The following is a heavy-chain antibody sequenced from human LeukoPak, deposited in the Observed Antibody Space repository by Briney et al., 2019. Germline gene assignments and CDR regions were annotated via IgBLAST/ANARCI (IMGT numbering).Heavy chain of an antibody. CDR1: GGSFSGYY. V-gene: IGHV3-11*04. D-gene: IGHD3-10*01. Sequence: LSLTCAVYGGSFSGYYWSWIRQAPGKGLEWVSYISSSGSTIYYADSVKGRFTISRDNAKNSLYLQMNSLRAEDTAVYYCARARGLRGDYWGQGTLVTVSS. CDR2: ISSSGSTI. CDR3: ARARGLRGDY. J-gene: IGHJ4*02.